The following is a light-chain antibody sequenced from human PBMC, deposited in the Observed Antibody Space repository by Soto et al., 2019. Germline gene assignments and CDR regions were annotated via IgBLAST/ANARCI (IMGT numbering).Light chain of an antibody. CDR1: SSDVGGYNY. CDR3: SSYTRTTTFVV. Sequence: QSVLTQPASVSGSLGQWITISCTGTSSDVGGYNYVSWYQHHPGKAPKLIIYQVYSRPSGVSNRFSGSKFGNTASLTISGLQAEDEADYYCSSYTRTTTFVVFGGGTKVTV. V-gene: IGLV2-14*01. J-gene: IGLJ3*02. CDR2: QVY.